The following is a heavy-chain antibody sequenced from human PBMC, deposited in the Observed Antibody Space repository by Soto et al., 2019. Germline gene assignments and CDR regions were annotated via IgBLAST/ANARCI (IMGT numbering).Heavy chain of an antibody. Sequence: SETLSLTCAVSGFFISSGNYWGWIRKPPGKGLEWIGSIFHGGNTYYNPSLKSRVTISVDMSKNQFSLKLNSVTAADTAVYYCARARWYDAFNVWGQGTVVTVSS. D-gene: IGHD2-15*01. J-gene: IGHJ3*01. CDR1: GFFISSGNY. CDR2: IFHGGNT. CDR3: ARARWYDAFNV. V-gene: IGHV4-38-2*01.